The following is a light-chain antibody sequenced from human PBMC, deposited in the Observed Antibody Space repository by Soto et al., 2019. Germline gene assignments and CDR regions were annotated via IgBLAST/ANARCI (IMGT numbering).Light chain of an antibody. CDR3: QQYNNWPP. V-gene: IGKV3-20*01. CDR2: GAS. J-gene: IGKJ1*01. CDR1: QSVSSSY. Sequence: EIVLTQSPGTLSLSPGERATLSCRASQSVSSSYLAWYQQKPGQAPRLLIYGASSRATGIPDRFSGSGSGTDFTLTISSLQSEDFAVYYCQQYNNWPPFGQGTKVDIK.